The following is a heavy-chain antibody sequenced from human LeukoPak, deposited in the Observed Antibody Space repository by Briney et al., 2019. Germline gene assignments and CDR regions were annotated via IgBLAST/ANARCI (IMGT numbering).Heavy chain of an antibody. Sequence: SGPGLVKPSQTLSLTCAISGDSVSTNSGVWNWIRLSPSRGLEWLGRTYYRSEWYRDYAESVKSRITINPDTSKNQFSLQINSVTPEDTAVYYCARDLWRDWRPIYGLDVWGQGTTVAVSS. CDR2: TYYRSEWYR. D-gene: IGHD2/OR15-2a*01. CDR3: ARDLWRDWRPIYGLDV. J-gene: IGHJ6*02. CDR1: GDSVSTNSGV. V-gene: IGHV6-1*01.